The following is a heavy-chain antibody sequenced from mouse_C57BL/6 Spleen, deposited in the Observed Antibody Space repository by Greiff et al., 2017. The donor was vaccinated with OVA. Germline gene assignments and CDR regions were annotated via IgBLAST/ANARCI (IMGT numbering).Heavy chain of an antibody. CDR1: GYSITSGYY. V-gene: IGHV3-6*01. J-gene: IGHJ2*01. CDR2: ISYDGSN. Sequence: ESGPGLVKPSQSLSLTCSVTGYSITSGYYWNWIRQFPGNKLEWMGYISYDGSNNYNPSLKNRISITRDTSKNQFFLKLNSVTTEDTATYYCARGGLLHFDYWGQGTTLTVSS. CDR3: ARGGLLHFDY. D-gene: IGHD2-3*01.